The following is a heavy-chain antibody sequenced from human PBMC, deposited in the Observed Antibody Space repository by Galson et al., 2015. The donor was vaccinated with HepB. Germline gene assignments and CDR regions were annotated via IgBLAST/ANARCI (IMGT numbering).Heavy chain of an antibody. V-gene: IGHV1-18*01. J-gene: IGHJ4*02. CDR1: GYTFTSYG. D-gene: IGHD4-17*01. Sequence: SVKVSCKASGYTFTSYGISWVRQAPGQGLEWMGRISAYSGNTNYAQKFQGRVTMTTDTSTNTVYMELRSLRSDDTAVYFCASDTSYADSSLCYWSQGTLVNV. CDR2: ISAYSGNT. CDR3: ASDTSYADSSLCY.